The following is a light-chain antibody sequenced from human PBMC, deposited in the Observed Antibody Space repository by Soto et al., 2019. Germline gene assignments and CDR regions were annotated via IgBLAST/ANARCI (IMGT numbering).Light chain of an antibody. CDR2: NDN. J-gene: IGLJ2*01. CDR3: AAWDGSLNHIL. CDR1: SSNMGSNT. V-gene: IGLV1-44*01. Sequence: QSVLTQPPSASGTPGQGVAISCSGSSSNMGSNTVNWYQHLQGTAPKLLIYNDNQRPSGVPDRFFGSKSGTSAALAITGLQSEDEADYYCAAWDGSLNHILFGGGTKLTVL.